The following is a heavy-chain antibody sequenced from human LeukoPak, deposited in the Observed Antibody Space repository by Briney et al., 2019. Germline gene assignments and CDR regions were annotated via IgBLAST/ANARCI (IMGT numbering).Heavy chain of an antibody. CDR3: ATGGQLAY. CDR2: ISPYDGNT. D-gene: IGHD6-6*01. J-gene: IGHJ4*02. Sequence: GASVTVSCTASGYTFTSYGISWVRQAHGQGLAWMGWISPYDGNTNYVQKFQGRITMATDTSTSTAYMELTSLRSEDTAVYYCATGGQLAYWGQGTLVTVSS. CDR1: GYTFTSYG. V-gene: IGHV1-18*01.